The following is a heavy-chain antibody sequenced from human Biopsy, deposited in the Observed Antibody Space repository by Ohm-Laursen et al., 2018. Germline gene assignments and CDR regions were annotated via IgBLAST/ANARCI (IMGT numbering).Heavy chain of an antibody. Sequence: TQTLTLTGTFSGFSLSTSGVGVGWIRQPPGKALEWLALIYWNDDKRYSPSLKSRLTITKDTSKNQVVLTMTNMDPVDTATYYCAHSGSSGYYFRNWFDPWGQGTLVTVSS. CDR1: GFSLSTSGVG. V-gene: IGHV2-5*01. J-gene: IGHJ5*02. CDR2: IYWNDDK. CDR3: AHSGSSGYYFRNWFDP. D-gene: IGHD3-22*01.